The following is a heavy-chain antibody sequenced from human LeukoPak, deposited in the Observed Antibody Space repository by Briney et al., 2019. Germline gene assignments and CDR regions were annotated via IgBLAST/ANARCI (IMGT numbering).Heavy chain of an antibody. J-gene: IGHJ4*02. D-gene: IGHD4-17*01. CDR1: GFTFSNAW. CDR2: IKSEADGGTT. Sequence: GGSLRLSCAASGFTFSNAWMSWVRQAPGKGLQWVGRIKSEADGGTTDYVAPVKGRFTISRDDSENMLYLQLNGLKTEDTAIYYCTTNPTVTTNRGFWGQGTLVTVSS. V-gene: IGHV3-15*01. CDR3: TTNPTVTTNRGF.